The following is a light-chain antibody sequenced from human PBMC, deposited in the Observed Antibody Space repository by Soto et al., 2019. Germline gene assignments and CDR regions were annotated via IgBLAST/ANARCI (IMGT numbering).Light chain of an antibody. CDR1: NSNIGSNL. CDR3: AAWDDSRRGRV. V-gene: IGLV1-44*01. J-gene: IGLJ2*01. Sequence: QSVLTQPPSASGTPGQRVTISCSGSNSNIGSNLVTWYQQLPGTAPKCLIYSDNQRPSGVPDRISGSRSGTSASLAISGLQSEDEAEYYCAAWDDSRRGRVFGGGTKLTVL. CDR2: SDN.